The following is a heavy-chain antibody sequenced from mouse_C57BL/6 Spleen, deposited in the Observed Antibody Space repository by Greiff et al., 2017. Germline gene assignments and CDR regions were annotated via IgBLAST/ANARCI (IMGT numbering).Heavy chain of an antibody. V-gene: IGHV5-4*01. D-gene: IGHD3-2*02. CDR3: ARERGRQLRPLDY. J-gene: IGHJ2*01. CDR2: ISDGGSYT. Sequence: EVKLVESGGGLVKPGGSLKLSCAASGFTFSSYAMSWVRQTPEKRLEWVATISDGGSYTYYPDNVKGRFTLSRDNAKNNLYLQMSHLKSEDTTMYYCARERGRQLRPLDYWGKGTTLTVSS. CDR1: GFTFSSYA.